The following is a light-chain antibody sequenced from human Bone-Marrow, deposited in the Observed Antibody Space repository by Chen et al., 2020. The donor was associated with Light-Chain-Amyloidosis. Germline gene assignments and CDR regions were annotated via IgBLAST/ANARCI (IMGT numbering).Light chain of an antibody. V-gene: IGKV3-20*01. CDR2: GAS. CDR3: QRYGV. CDR1: QSITNS. J-gene: IGKJ4*01. Sequence: IVLTQSPGTLSLSPGERATLSCRASQSITNSLAWYQQKPGQAPRLLIYGASSRATGIPVRFSGSGSGTDCTLTINRLEPEDFAVYYCQRYGVFGGGTKVEIK.